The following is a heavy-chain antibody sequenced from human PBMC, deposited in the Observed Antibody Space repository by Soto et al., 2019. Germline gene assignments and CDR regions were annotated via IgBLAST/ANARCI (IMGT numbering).Heavy chain of an antibody. D-gene: IGHD3-10*01. CDR3: ARDSAELLWFGEPLSPNNWFDS. V-gene: IGHV3-21*01. CDR1: GFTFSSYS. Sequence: PGGSLRLSCAASGFTFSSYSMNWVRQAPGKGLEWVSSISSSSSYIYYADSVKGRFTISRDNAKNSLYLQMNSLRAEDTAVYYCARDSAELLWFGEPLSPNNWFDSWGQGTLVTVSS. CDR2: ISSSSSYI. J-gene: IGHJ5*01.